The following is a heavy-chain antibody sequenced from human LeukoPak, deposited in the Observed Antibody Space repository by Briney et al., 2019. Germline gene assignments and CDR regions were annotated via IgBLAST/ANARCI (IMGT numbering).Heavy chain of an antibody. CDR1: GFTFSSYW. J-gene: IGHJ4*02. V-gene: IGHV3-74*01. Sequence: GGSLRLSCAASGFTFSSYWMSWVRQAPGKGLVWVSRIKDDGSHTNYADSVKGRFTISRDNAKNTLSLQMNSLRAEDTAVYYCARGSGIITGIDEWGQGTLVTVSS. CDR3: ARGSGIITGIDE. CDR2: IKDDGSHT. D-gene: IGHD6-25*01.